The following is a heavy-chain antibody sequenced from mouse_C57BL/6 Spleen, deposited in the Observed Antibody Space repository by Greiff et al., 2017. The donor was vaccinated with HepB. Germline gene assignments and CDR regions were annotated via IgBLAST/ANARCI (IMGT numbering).Heavy chain of an antibody. V-gene: IGHV1-82*01. J-gene: IGHJ3*01. D-gene: IGHD1-1*01. CDR2: IYPGDGDT. Sequence: VQLQQSGPELVKPGASVKISCKASGYAFSSSWMNWVKQRPGKGLEWIGRIYPGDGDTNYNGKFKGKATLTADKSSSTAYMQISSLTSEDSAVYFCARSRDYGSSPWFAYWGQGTLVTVSA. CDR1: GYAFSSSW. CDR3: ARSRDYGSSPWFAY.